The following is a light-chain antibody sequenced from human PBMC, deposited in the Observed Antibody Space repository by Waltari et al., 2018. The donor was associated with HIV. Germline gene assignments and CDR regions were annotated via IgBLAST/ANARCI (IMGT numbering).Light chain of an antibody. CDR2: DAS. V-gene: IGKV1-33*01. CDR3: QQYDNLPYT. CDR1: PDISNY. J-gene: IGKJ2*01. Sequence: DIQTTQSPSSLSAPVGDRVTITCQASPDISNYLKWYQQKPGKAPKLLIYDASNLETGVPSRFSRSGSGTDFTFTISSLPPEDIATYYCQQYDNLPYTFGQGTKLEIK.